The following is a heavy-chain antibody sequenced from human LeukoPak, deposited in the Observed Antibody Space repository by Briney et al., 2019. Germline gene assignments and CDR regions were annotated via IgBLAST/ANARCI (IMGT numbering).Heavy chain of an antibody. CDR2: ISSSSSTI. CDR1: GFTFSSYS. Sequence: PGGSLRLSCAASGFTFSSYSMNWVRQAPGKGLEWVSYISSSSSTIYYADSVKGRFTISRDNAKNSLYLQMNSLRAEDTAIYYCTRVPYGDYWSSDYWGQGTLVTVSS. J-gene: IGHJ4*02. CDR3: TRVPYGDYWSSDY. V-gene: IGHV3-48*01. D-gene: IGHD4-17*01.